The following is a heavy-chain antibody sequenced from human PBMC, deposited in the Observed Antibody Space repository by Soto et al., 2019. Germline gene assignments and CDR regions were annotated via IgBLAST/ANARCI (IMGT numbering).Heavy chain of an antibody. V-gene: IGHV3-21*06. J-gene: IGHJ3*01. CDR3: ARYDAFKAFEL. Sequence: PVVSLRLSCAASGFTFNSYSVNWGRQAPGKGLEWVASISSGSVYIDFADSVKGRFTISRDDVTNSVSLQMDSLRVEDTGIYYCARYDAFKAFELWGQGTMVTVSS. CDR2: ISSGSVYI. D-gene: IGHD1-1*01. CDR1: GFTFNSYS.